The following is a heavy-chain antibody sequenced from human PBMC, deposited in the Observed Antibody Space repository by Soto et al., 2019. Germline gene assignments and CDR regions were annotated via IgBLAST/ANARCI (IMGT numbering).Heavy chain of an antibody. CDR3: ARGRYGDY. D-gene: IGHD1-1*01. CDR2: ISAHNGNT. CDR1: GYTFTSYG. Sequence: QVHLVQSGAEVKKPGASVKVSCKASGYTFTSYGITWVRQAPGQGLGWMGWISAHNGNTDYAQKLQGRVIVTRDTSTSTADMELRSLRSDDTAVYYCARGRYGDYWGQGALVTVSS. J-gene: IGHJ4*02. V-gene: IGHV1-18*01.